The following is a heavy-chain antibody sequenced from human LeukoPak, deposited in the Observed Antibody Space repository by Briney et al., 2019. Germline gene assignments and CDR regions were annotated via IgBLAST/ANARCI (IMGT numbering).Heavy chain of an antibody. D-gene: IGHD2-2*01. CDR2: IHSTGNT. V-gene: IGHV4-59*11. J-gene: IGHJ4*02. Sequence: SETLSLTCTVSGGSITDHYWSWIRQPPGKGLELTGHIHSTGNTFYKPSLKSRITISLDTSRNQFPLRLSSVTAADTAVYYCARFSSGCSTASCYLDYWGQGTLVTVSS. CDR3: ARFSSGCSTASCYLDY. CDR1: GGSITDHY.